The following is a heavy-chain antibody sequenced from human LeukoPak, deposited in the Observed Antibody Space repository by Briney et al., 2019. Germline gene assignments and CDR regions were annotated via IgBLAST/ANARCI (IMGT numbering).Heavy chain of an antibody. CDR1: GYTFTSYD. V-gene: IGHV1-8*03. CDR2: MNPNSGNT. Sequence: ASVKVSCKTSGYTFTSYDINWVRQATGQGLEWMGWMNPNSGNTGYAQKFQGRVTITRNTSISTAYMELSSLRSEDTAVYYCARGLRTAADPENWFDPWGQGTLVTVSS. D-gene: IGHD6-13*01. J-gene: IGHJ5*02. CDR3: ARGLRTAADPENWFDP.